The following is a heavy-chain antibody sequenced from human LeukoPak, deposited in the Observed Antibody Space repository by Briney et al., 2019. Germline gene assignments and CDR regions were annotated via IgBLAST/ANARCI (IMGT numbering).Heavy chain of an antibody. V-gene: IGHV3-74*03. CDR1: GFTFSNYW. J-gene: IGHJ4*02. Sequence: GGSLRLSCAASGFTFSNYWMYWVRQAPGKGLVWVSRINSDGTTTTYADSVKGRFTISRDNAKNTLYLQMSSLSAEDTAVYYCAKMNVLTGYYTPNFDFWGQGTLVTVSS. CDR2: INSDGTTT. CDR3: AKMNVLTGYYTPNFDF. D-gene: IGHD3-9*01.